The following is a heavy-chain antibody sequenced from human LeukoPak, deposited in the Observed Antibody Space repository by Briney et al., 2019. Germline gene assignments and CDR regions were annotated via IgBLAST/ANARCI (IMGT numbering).Heavy chain of an antibody. J-gene: IGHJ4*02. CDR1: GFTFSSYW. D-gene: IGHD5-18*01. CDR2: IKQDGSEK. Sequence: GGSLRLSCAASGFTFSSYWMSWVRQAPGKGLEWVANIKQDGSEKYYVDSVKGRFTISRDNAKNSLYLQMNSLRAEDTAVYYCARERAGGYSYGSTPYYFDYWGQGTLVTVSS. CDR3: ARERAGGYSYGSTPYYFDY. V-gene: IGHV3-7*01.